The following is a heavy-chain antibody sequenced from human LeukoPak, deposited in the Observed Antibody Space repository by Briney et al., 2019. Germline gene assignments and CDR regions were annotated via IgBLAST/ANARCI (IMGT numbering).Heavy chain of an antibody. D-gene: IGHD2-21*01. J-gene: IGHJ6*02. V-gene: IGHV4-39*01. CDR3: ARNSYHYGMDV. CDR1: GDSISSTSYY. CDR2: IYYSGST. Sequence: PSETLSLTCTVSGDSISSTSYYWGWIRQPPGKGLEWIGSIYYSGSTYYNPSLKSRVTISVDTSKNQFSLKLSPVTAADTAVYYCARNSYHYGMDVWGQGTTVTVSS.